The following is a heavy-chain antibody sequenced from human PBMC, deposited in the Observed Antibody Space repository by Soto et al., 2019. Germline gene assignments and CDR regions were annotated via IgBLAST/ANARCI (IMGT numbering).Heavy chain of an antibody. CDR2: INDRGSAI. D-gene: IGHD3-22*01. J-gene: IGHJ4*02. CDR3: GRDRRWAIVY. Sequence: PGGSLRLSCAASGFSLSNHGMNWVRQAPGRGLEWVSHINDRGSAIYYADSVKGRFTISKDNAKNSLYLQINGLRDEDTAVYYCGRDRRWAIVYWGQGTLVTVSS. V-gene: IGHV3-48*02. CDR1: GFSLSNHG.